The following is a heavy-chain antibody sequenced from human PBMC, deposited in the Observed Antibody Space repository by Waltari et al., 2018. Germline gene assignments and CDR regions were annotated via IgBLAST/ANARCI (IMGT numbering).Heavy chain of an antibody. CDR3: VRDRVHFGMDV. V-gene: IGHV3-11*04. CDR2: TTSSGSRV. CDR1: VFSFSEYA. J-gene: IGHJ6*01. Sequence: QVQLVESGGGSVKPGGPLSLACTASVFSFSEYAMSSVRQAPGKGLEWIANTTSSGSRVHYADSVRGRFTISRDNAKNSLLLDMSSLRVEDTAVYFCVRDRVHFGMDVWGQGTTVIVSS.